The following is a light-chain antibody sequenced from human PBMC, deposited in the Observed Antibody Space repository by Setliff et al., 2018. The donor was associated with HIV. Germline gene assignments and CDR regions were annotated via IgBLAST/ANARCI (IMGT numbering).Light chain of an antibody. CDR3: CSDAGSNTYV. CDR1: SSDVGIYNL. Sequence: QSALSQPASVSGSPGQSITISCTGTSSDVGIYNLVSWYHQHPGKAPKLMIYEVSRRPSGVSNRLSGSKSGNTASLTISGLQAEDEADYYCCSDAGSNTYVFGAGTKGTVL. V-gene: IGLV2-23*02. J-gene: IGLJ1*01. CDR2: EVS.